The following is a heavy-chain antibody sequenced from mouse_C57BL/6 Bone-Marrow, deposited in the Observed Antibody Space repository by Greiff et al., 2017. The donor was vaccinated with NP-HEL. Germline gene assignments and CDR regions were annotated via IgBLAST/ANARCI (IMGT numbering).Heavy chain of an antibody. CDR2: ISSGGSYT. J-gene: IGHJ4*01. CDR3: ARSYYSNFYYYAMDY. D-gene: IGHD2-5*01. V-gene: IGHV5-6*01. CDR1: GFTFSSYG. Sequence: DVHLVESGGDLVKPGGSLKLSCAASGFTFSSYGMSWVRQTPDKRLEWVATISSGGSYTYYPDSVKGRFTISRDNAKNTLYLQMSSLKSEDTAMYYCARSYYSNFYYYAMDYWGQGTSVTVSS.